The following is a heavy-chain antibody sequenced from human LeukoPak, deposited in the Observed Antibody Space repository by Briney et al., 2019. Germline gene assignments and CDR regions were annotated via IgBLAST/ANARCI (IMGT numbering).Heavy chain of an antibody. CDR2: ISAYNGNT. CDR1: GYTFTSYG. D-gene: IGHD4-11*01. V-gene: IGHV1-18*01. J-gene: IGHJ5*02. CDR3: ARSRAMGTTQNWFDP. Sequence: GSLKVSCKASGYTFTSYGISWVRQAPGQGLEWMGWISAYNGNTNYAQKLQGRVTMTTDTSTSTVYMELSSLRSEDTAVYYCARSRAMGTTQNWFDPWGQGTLVTVSS.